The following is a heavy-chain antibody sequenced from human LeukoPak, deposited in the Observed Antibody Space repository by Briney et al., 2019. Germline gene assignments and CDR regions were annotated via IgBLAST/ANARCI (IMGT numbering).Heavy chain of an antibody. Sequence: GGSLRLSCAASGFTFSSYGMHWVRQAPGKGLEWVAVISCDGSNKYYADSVKGRFSISRDNSKNTLYLQTNSLRAEDTAVYYCAKSYDSGWYVSDYWGQGTLVTVSS. CDR2: ISCDGSNK. D-gene: IGHD6-19*01. CDR3: AKSYDSGWYVSDY. V-gene: IGHV3-30*18. J-gene: IGHJ4*02. CDR1: GFTFSSYG.